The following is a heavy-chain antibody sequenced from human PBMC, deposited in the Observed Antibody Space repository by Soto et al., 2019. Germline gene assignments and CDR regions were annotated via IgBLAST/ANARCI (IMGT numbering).Heavy chain of an antibody. V-gene: IGHV3-30-3*01. CDR1: GFTFSNFA. CDR2: ISYDGSNN. Sequence: QVQLVESGGGVVQPGRSLRLSCAASGFTFSNFAMHWVRQAPGKGLEWVAVISYDGSNNYYADSVKGRFTISRDNSKNTLYLQMNTLRAEDTALYYCARESWGNNSFDYWGQGTLVTVTS. CDR3: ARESWGNNSFDY. D-gene: IGHD1-26*01. J-gene: IGHJ4*02.